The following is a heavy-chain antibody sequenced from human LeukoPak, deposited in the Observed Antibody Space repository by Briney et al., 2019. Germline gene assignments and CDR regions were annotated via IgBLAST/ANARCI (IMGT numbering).Heavy chain of an antibody. J-gene: IGHJ6*02. Sequence: GRSLRLSCAATGFTFKDYGMHWVRQPPGKGLEWVSSINWNGGGTDYADSVKGRFTISRDNAKNSLYLQLSSLRPEDTALYYCARHMRATNTYSFFGLDVWGQGPRSPSP. CDR2: INWNGGGT. CDR1: GFTFKDYG. CDR3: ARHMRATNTYSFFGLDV. V-gene: IGHV3-9*01. D-gene: IGHD1-26*01.